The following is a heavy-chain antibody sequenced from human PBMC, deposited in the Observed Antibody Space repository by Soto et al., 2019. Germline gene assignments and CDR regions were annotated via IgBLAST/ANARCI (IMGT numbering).Heavy chain of an antibody. J-gene: IGHJ6*02. Sequence: GGSLRLSCAASGFTCSSYAMSWVRQAPGKGLEWVSAISGSGGSTYYADSVKGRFTISRDNSKNTLYLQMNSLRAEDTAVYYCAKVNPHGLDYGDYYYYYGMDVWGQGTTVTVSS. CDR3: AKVNPHGLDYGDYYYYYGMDV. CDR1: GFTCSSYA. CDR2: ISGSGGST. V-gene: IGHV3-23*01. D-gene: IGHD4-17*01.